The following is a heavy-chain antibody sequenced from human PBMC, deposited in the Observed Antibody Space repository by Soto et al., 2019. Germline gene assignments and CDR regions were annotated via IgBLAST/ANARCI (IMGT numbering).Heavy chain of an antibody. CDR3: AISGAYCTSITCLFDAF. Sequence: HAQLVQSGAEVKTPVASVKVSCRASGYTFSSYGYAWVRQAPGQGLEWMGWISAYNGDTNYAQKSLDRVTLTTDTSTTTVYMELRNLGSDDTAIYYCAISGAYCTSITCLFDAFWGLGPLGTVSS. CDR2: ISAYNGDT. V-gene: IGHV1-18*01. J-gene: IGHJ4*02. D-gene: IGHD1-26*01. CDR1: GYTFSSYG.